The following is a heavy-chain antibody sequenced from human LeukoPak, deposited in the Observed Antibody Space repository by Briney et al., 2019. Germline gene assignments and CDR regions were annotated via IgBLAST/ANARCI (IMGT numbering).Heavy chain of an antibody. CDR2: IYYSVST. CDR3: ARGATVVVPAAFPYNWFDP. J-gene: IGHJ5*02. V-gene: IGHV4-59*01. D-gene: IGHD2-2*01. Sequence: SETLSLTCTVSGGSISSYYWSWIRQPPGKGLEWIGYIYYSVSTNYNPSLRSRVTISVDTSKNQFSLKLSSVTAADTAVYYCARGATVVVPAAFPYNWFDPWGQGTLVTVSS. CDR1: GGSISSYY.